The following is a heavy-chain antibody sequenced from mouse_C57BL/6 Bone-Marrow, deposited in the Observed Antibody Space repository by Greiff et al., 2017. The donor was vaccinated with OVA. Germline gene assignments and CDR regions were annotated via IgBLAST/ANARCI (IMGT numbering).Heavy chain of an antibody. D-gene: IGHD2-4*01. CDR1: GYTFTSYG. V-gene: IGHV1-81*01. CDR2: IYPRSGNT. CDR3: ARDYDYSAWFAY. Sequence: VQVVESGAELARPGASVKLSCKASGYTFTSYGISWVKQRTGQGLEWIGEIYPRSGNTYYNEKFKGKATLTADKSSSTAYMELRSLTSEDSAVYFCARDYDYSAWFAYWGQGTLVTVSA. J-gene: IGHJ3*01.